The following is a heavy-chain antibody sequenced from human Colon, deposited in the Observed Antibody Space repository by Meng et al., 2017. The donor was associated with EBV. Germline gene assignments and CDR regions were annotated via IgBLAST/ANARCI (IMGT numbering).Heavy chain of an antibody. Sequence: QVQPQPWGAGLLKPPETLSLTCVVYGGSLSDYYCSWIRQSPGRGLEWIGEIHPSGSIFYNPSLQSRVTISVDTSKNQFSLNLNSVTAADTAVYFCSRGVDSYKLGNLWGRGTLVTVSS. CDR3: SRGVDSYKLGNL. CDR1: GGSLSDYY. V-gene: IGHV4-34*02. CDR2: IHPSGSI. J-gene: IGHJ2*01. D-gene: IGHD7-27*01.